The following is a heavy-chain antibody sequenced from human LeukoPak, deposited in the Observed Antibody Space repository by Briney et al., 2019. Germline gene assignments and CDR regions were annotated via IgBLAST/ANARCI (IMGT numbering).Heavy chain of an antibody. CDR1: GYTFSDYF. Sequence: AASVKVSCKASGYTFSDYFIHWVRQAPGQGLEWMGWINPKNGGTNYAQKFQGRVTMTRDTSISTAYVELRRLRSDDTAVYYCAREEGRVAYSHSSGYPDYWGQGTLVTVSS. J-gene: IGHJ4*02. D-gene: IGHD3-22*01. CDR3: AREEGRVAYSHSSGYPDY. V-gene: IGHV1-2*02. CDR2: INPKNGGT.